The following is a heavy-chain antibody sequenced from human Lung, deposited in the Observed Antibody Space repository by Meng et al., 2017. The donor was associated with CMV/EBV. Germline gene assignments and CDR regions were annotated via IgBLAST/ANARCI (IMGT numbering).Heavy chain of an antibody. CDR3: ARQAPDNWFDP. CDR2: SYYDGTT. J-gene: IGHJ5*02. CDR1: RGPMSSGVYC. Sequence: CTVSRGPMSSGVYCWSWIRQHPEKGLEWIGYSYYDGTTHYNPSLRSRVSISVDTSKNQFSLKLNSVTAADMAVYFCARQAPDNWFDPWGQGALVTVSS. V-gene: IGHV4-31*03.